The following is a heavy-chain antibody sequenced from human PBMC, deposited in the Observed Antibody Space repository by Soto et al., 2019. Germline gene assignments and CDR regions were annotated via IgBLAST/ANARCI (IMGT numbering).Heavy chain of an antibody. Sequence: GASVKVSFKASGYTFTSYYMHWVRQAPGQGLEWMGIINPSGGSTSYAQKFQGRVTMTRDDTNPEDIVVVPAAMYYYYYYGMDVWGQGTTVTVS. CDR2: INPSGGST. V-gene: IGHV1-46*01. D-gene: IGHD2-2*01. CDR1: GYTFTSYY. CDR3: V. J-gene: IGHJ6*02.